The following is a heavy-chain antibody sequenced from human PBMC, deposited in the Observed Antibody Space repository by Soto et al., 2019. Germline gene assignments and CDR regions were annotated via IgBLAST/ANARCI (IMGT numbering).Heavy chain of an antibody. CDR3: ASAMVKIVGNYYYGMDV. V-gene: IGHV3-66*01. D-gene: IGHD5-18*01. J-gene: IGHJ6*02. CDR2: IYSGGST. CDR1: GFTVSSNY. Sequence: GGSLRLSCAASGFTVSSNYMSWVRQAPGKGLEWVSVIYSGGSTYYADSVKGRFTISRDNSKNTLYLQMNSLRAEDTAVYYCASAMVKIVGNYYYGMDVLGQGTTVTVSS.